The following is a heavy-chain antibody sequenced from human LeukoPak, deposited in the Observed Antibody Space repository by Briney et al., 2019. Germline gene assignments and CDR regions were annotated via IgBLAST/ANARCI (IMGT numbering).Heavy chain of an antibody. CDR2: ISSSGSYI. J-gene: IGHJ4*02. V-gene: IGHV3-21*01. CDR3: ARVGARGAFDY. Sequence: GGSLRLSCVASAFTFSSYSMNWVRQAPGKGLEWVSSISSSGSYIYYADSVKGRFTISRDNAKNSLYLQMNSLRAEDTAVYYCARVGARGAFDYWGQGTLVTVSS. CDR1: AFTFSSYS. D-gene: IGHD1-26*01.